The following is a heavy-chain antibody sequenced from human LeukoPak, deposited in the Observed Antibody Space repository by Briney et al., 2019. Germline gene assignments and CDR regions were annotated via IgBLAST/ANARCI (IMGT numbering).Heavy chain of an antibody. J-gene: IGHJ4*02. D-gene: IGHD2-21*02. CDR2: ISGSGGST. CDR3: AKDRFRVTSFDY. Sequence: GGSLRLSCAASGFTFSSYAMSWVRQAPGKGLEWVSAISGSGGSTHYADSVKGRFTISRDNSKNTLYLQMNSLRAEDTAVYYCAKDRFRVTSFDYWGQGTLVTVSS. V-gene: IGHV3-23*01. CDR1: GFTFSSYA.